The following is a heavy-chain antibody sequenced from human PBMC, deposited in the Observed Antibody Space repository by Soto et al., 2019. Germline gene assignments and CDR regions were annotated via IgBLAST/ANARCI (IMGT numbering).Heavy chain of an antibody. J-gene: IGHJ4*02. CDR1: GFTFRRYA. V-gene: IGHV3-30*04. CDR2: ITHDGSQK. Sequence: GGSLRLSCGVSGFTFRRYAMYWVRQAPGKGLEWVAVITHDGSQKYYADYVKGRFTISRDNSKNTLYLQMNSLREDDTAVYYCARVPFTYDTEIYPLPSRGFDHWCLGT. D-gene: IGHD3-10*01. CDR3: ARVPFTYDTEIYPLPSRGFDH.